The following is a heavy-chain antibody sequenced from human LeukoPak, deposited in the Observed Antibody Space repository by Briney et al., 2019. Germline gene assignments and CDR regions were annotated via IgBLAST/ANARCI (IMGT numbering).Heavy chain of an antibody. D-gene: IGHD2-2*01. CDR1: GFTFSSYA. J-gene: IGHJ3*02. CDR3: AKAGCSSTSCYYDDAFDI. Sequence: PGGSLRLSCAASGFTFSSYAMSWVRQAPGKGLEWVSAISGSGGSTYYADSVKGRFTISRDNSKNTLYLQMNSLRAEDTAVYYCAKAGCSSTSCYYDDAFDIWGQGTMVTVSS. V-gene: IGHV3-23*01. CDR2: ISGSGGST.